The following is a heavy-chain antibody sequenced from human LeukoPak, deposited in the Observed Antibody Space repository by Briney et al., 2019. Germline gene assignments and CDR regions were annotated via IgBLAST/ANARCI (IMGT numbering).Heavy chain of an antibody. CDR2: IYSGGTT. J-gene: IGHJ6*03. CDR3: ARVEGDSYYYYYMDV. Sequence: GSLRLSCAASGFTVNNNYMIWVRQAPGKGLEWVSLIYSGGTTYYTDSVKGRFTISRDNSKNTLYLQMNSLRAEDTAVYYCARVEGDSYYYYYMDVWGKGTTVTVSS. CDR1: GFTVNNNY. V-gene: IGHV3-53*01. D-gene: IGHD2-21*02.